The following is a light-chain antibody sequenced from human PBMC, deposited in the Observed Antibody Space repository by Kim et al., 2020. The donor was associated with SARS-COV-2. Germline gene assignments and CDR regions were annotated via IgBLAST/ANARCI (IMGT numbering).Light chain of an antibody. CDR3: NSRDSSGNHHWV. CDR1: SLRIYY. CDR2: GKN. J-gene: IGLJ3*02. V-gene: IGLV3-19*01. Sequence: LGQTVRITCQGDSLRIYYASWYQQKPGQAPVVVIYGKNNRPSGIPDRFSGSSSGNTASLTITGAQAEDEADYYCNSRDSSGNHHWVFGGGTQLTVL.